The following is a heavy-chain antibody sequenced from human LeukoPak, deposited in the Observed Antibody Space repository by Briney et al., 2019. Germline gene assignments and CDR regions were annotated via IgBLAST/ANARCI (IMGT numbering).Heavy chain of an antibody. CDR3: ARTYYDFWSGPRHPYYFDY. Sequence: SETLSLTCAVYGGSFSGYYWSWIRQPPGKGLEWIGEINHSGSTNYNPSLKSRVTISVDTSKNQFSLKLSSVTAADTAVYYCARTYYDFWSGPRHPYYFDYWGQGTLVTVSS. CDR2: INHSGST. J-gene: IGHJ4*02. D-gene: IGHD3-3*01. CDR1: GGSFSGYY. V-gene: IGHV4-34*01.